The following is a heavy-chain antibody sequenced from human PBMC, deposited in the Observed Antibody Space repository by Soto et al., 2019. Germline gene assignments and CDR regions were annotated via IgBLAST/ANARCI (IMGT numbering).Heavy chain of an antibody. V-gene: IGHV4-39*01. D-gene: IGHD3-10*01. J-gene: IGHJ6*02. CDR1: GGSISSSSYY. CDR3: ARGGWGPSYYYGSGSYFSHGMDV. CDR2: IYYSGST. Sequence: PSETLSLTCTVSGGSISSSSYYWGWIRQPPGKGLEWIGSIYYSGSTYYNPSLKSRVTISVDTAKNQFYLKLSSLTAADTAVYYCARGGWGPSYYYGSGSYFSHGMDVWGQGTTVTVSS.